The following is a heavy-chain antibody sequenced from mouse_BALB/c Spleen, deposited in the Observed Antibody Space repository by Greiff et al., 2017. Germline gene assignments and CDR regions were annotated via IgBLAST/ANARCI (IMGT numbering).Heavy chain of an antibody. V-gene: IGHV5-9-4*01. J-gene: IGHJ1*01. CDR1: GFTFSSYA. Sequence: EVHLVESGGGLVKPGGSLKLSCAASGFTFSSYAMSWVRQSPEKRLEWVAEISSGGSYTYYPDTVTGRFTISRDNAKNTLYLEMSSLRSEDTAMYYWARFITKWYFDVWGAGTTVTVSS. CDR3: ARFITKWYFDV. CDR2: ISSGGSYT. D-gene: IGHD1-1*01.